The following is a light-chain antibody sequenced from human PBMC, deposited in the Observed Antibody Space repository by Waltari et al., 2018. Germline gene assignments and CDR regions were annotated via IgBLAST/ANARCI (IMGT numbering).Light chain of an antibody. Sequence: EIVLTQSPATLSLSPGETATLSCRASQSVGTYLAGYQQKPGQAPRLLIYDASNRATGIPARFRGSGSGTDFTLTISSLEPEDFALYYCQQRSSWTPHTFGQGARLEIK. J-gene: IGKJ2*01. CDR3: QQRSSWTPHT. CDR1: QSVGTY. CDR2: DAS. V-gene: IGKV3-11*01.